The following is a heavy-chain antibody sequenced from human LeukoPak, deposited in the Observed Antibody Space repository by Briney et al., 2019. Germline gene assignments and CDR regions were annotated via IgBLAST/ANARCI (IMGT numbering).Heavy chain of an antibody. CDR1: GFTFSSYS. Sequence: GGSLRLSCAASGFTFSSYSMNWVRQAPGKGLEWVSSISSSSYIYYADSVKGRFTISRDNAKNSLYLQMNSLRAEDTAVYYCAKYGLSGSFWRSAFDIWGQGTMVTVSS. J-gene: IGHJ3*02. CDR2: ISSSSYI. CDR3: AKYGLSGSFWRSAFDI. V-gene: IGHV3-21*04. D-gene: IGHD3-10*01.